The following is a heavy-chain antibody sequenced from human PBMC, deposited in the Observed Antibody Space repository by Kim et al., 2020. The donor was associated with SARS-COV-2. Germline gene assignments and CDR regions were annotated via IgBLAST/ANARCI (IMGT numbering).Heavy chain of an antibody. CDR1: GGSISSGSYY. CDR3: AREARSRYYYGSGSPTYYGMDV. J-gene: IGHJ6*02. CDR2: IYTSGST. Sequence: SETLSLTCTVSGGSISSGSYYWSWIRQPAGKGLEWIGRIYTSGSTNYNPSLKSRVTISVDTSKNQFSLKLSSVAAADTAVYYCAREARSRYYYGSGSPTYYGMDVWGQGTTVTVSS. V-gene: IGHV4-61*02. D-gene: IGHD3-10*01.